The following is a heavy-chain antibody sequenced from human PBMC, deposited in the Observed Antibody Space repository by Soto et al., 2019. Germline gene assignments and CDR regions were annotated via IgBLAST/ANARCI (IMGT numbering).Heavy chain of an antibody. D-gene: IGHD2-2*01. Sequence: PGGSLRLSCAASGFTFSSYGMHWVRQAPGKGLEWVAVISYDGSNKYYADSVKGRFTISRDNSKNTLYLQMNSLRAEDTAVYYCAKDYKYQLLLLDYWGQGTLVTVSS. CDR3: AKDYKYQLLLLDY. J-gene: IGHJ4*02. V-gene: IGHV3-30*18. CDR1: GFTFSSYG. CDR2: ISYDGSNK.